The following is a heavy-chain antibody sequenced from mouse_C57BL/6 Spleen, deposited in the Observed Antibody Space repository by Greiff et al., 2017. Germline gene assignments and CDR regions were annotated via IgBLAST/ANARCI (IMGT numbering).Heavy chain of an antibody. CDR2: INPNNGGT. CDR3: ARSAGTDY. CDR1: GYTFTDYY. Sequence: EVQLQQSGPELVKPGASVKISCKASGYTFTDYYMNWVKQSHGKGLEWIGDINPNNGGTSYNQKFKGKATLTVDKSSSTAYMELRSLTSEDSAVYYCARSAGTDYWGQGTSVTVSS. J-gene: IGHJ4*01. D-gene: IGHD4-1*01. V-gene: IGHV1-26*01.